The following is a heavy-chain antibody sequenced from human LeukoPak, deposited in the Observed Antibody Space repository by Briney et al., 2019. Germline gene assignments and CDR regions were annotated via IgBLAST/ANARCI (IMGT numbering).Heavy chain of an antibody. V-gene: IGHV3-7*03. CDR1: GFAFSSYW. CDR3: ARHSSGQPFDY. Sequence: PGGSLRLSCAASGFAFSSYWMNWVRQAPGNALEWVAYIKKDGSEKYYVDSVEGRFTISRDNAKNSLYLQMNSLRAEDTAVYYCARHSSGQPFDYWGQGTLVTVSS. J-gene: IGHJ4*02. D-gene: IGHD6-19*01. CDR2: IKKDGSEK.